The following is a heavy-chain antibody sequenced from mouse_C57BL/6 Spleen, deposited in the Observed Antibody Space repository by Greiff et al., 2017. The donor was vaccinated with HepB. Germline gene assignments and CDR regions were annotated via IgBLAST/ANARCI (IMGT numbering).Heavy chain of an antibody. CDR2: IDPNSGGT. CDR3: ARLVPLPNYFDY. J-gene: IGHJ2*01. CDR1: GYTFTSYW. V-gene: IGHV1-72*01. D-gene: IGHD2-10*01. Sequence: VQLQQPGAELVKPGASVKLSCKASGYTFTSYWMHWVKQRPGRGLGWIGRIDPNSGGTKYNEKFKSKATLNVDKPASTAYMQLSSLTSEDSAVYYCARLVPLPNYFDYWGQGTTLTVSS.